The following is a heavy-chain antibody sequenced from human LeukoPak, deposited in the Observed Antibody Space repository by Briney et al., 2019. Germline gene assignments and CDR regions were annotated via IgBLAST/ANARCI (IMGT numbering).Heavy chain of an antibody. Sequence: ASVKVSCKASGYTFTGYYMHRVRQAPGQGLEWMGWINPNSGGTNYAQKFQGRVTMTRDTSISTAYMELSRLRSDDTAVYYCARARGGSIAAKDYWGQGTLVTVSS. CDR1: GYTFTGYY. CDR2: INPNSGGT. D-gene: IGHD6-13*01. V-gene: IGHV1-2*02. J-gene: IGHJ4*02. CDR3: ARARGGSIAAKDY.